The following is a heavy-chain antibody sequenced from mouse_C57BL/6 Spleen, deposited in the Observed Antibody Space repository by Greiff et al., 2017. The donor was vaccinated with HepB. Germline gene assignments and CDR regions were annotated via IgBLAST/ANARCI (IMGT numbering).Heavy chain of an antibody. CDR2: IYPGDGDT. CDR1: GYAFSSYW. J-gene: IGHJ3*01. D-gene: IGHD1-1*01. CDR3: ARKGTVVPFAY. V-gene: IGHV1-80*01. Sequence: VQLQQSGAELVKPGASVKISCKASGYAFSSYWMNWVKQRPGKGLEWIGQIYPGDGDTNYNGKFKGKATLTANKSSSTAYMQLSSLTSEDSAVYFCARKGTVVPFAYWGQGTLVTVSA.